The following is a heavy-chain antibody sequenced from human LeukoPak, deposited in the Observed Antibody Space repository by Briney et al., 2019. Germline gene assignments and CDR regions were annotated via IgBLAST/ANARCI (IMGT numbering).Heavy chain of an antibody. CDR3: ARYKDSGYERGLRY. CDR1: GGSISSGGYY. CDR2: IYYSGST. J-gene: IGHJ4*02. V-gene: IGHV4-31*03. Sequence: SETLSLTCTVSGGSISSGGYYWSWIRQHPGKSLEWIGYIYYSGSTYYNPSLKSRVTISVDTSKNQFSLKLSSVTAADTAVYYCARYKDSGYERGLRYWGQGTLVTVSS. D-gene: IGHD5-12*01.